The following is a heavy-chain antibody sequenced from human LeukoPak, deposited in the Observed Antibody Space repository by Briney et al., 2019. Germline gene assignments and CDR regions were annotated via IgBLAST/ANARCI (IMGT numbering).Heavy chain of an antibody. CDR1: GGIFSSYA. D-gene: IGHD4-17*01. V-gene: IGHV1-69*01. CDR3: AREGAYGDFTGVY. J-gene: IGHJ4*02. Sequence: ASVKVSCKASGGIFSSYAISWVRQAPGQGLEWMGGIIPIFGTANYAQKFQGRVTITADESTSTAYMELSSLRSEDTAVYYCAREGAYGDFTGVYWGQGTLVTVSS. CDR2: IIPIFGTA.